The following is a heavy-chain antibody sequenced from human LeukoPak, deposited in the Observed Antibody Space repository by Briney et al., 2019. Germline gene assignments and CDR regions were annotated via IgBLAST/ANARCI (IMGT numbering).Heavy chain of an antibody. Sequence: GGSLRLSCAASGFTFSSYAMSWVRQAPGKGLEWVSAISGSGGSTYYADSVKGRFTISRDNAKNTLYLQVNNLRAEDTAVYYCARGPNSNWSGLDLWGQGTLLTVSS. CDR2: ISGSGGST. CDR1: GFTFSSYA. V-gene: IGHV3-23*01. CDR3: ARGPNSNWSGLDL. D-gene: IGHD6-6*01. J-gene: IGHJ5*02.